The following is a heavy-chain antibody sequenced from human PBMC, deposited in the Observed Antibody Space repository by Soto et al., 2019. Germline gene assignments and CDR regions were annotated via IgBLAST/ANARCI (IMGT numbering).Heavy chain of an antibody. Sequence: SETLSLTCAVYGGSFSGYYWSWIRQPPGKGLEWIGEINHSGSTNYNPSLKSRVTISVDTSKDQFSLKLSSVTAADTAVYYCGVFGDYLFDYWGQGTLVTVSS. V-gene: IGHV4-34*01. CDR1: GGSFSGYY. CDR2: INHSGST. D-gene: IGHD4-17*01. CDR3: GVFGDYLFDY. J-gene: IGHJ4*02.